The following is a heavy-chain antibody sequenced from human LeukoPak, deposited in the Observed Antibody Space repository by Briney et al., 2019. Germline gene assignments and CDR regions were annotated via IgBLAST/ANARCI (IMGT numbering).Heavy chain of an antibody. CDR3: TRHVVTNSGSEDY. CDR2: INPNSGGT. J-gene: IGHJ4*02. CDR1: GYTFTGYY. Sequence: GASVKVSCKASGYTFTGYYMHWVRQAPGQGLEWMGWINPNSGGTNYAQKFQGRVTMTRDTSISTAYMELSRLRSDDTAVYYCTRHVVTNSGSEDYWGQGTLVTVSS. D-gene: IGHD1-26*01. V-gene: IGHV1-2*02.